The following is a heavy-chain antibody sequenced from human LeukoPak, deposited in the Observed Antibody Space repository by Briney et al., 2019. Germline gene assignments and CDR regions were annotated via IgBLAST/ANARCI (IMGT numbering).Heavy chain of an antibody. CDR1: GFTFDDYA. CDR2: ISWNSGSI. V-gene: IGHV3-9*01. CDR3: AKDYYGSGSYYTLYFDY. J-gene: IGHJ4*02. Sequence: GGSLRLSCAASGFTFDDYAMHWVRQAPGKGLEWVSGISWNSGSIGYADSVKGRFTISRDNAENSLYLQMNSLRAEDTALYYCAKDYYGSGSYYTLYFDYWGQGTLVTVSS. D-gene: IGHD3-10*01.